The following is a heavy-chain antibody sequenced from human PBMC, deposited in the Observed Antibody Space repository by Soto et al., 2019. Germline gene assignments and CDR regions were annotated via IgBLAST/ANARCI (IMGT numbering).Heavy chain of an antibody. J-gene: IGHJ5*02. CDR1: GASISMRPYC. CDR2: LCYSGN. CDR3: SRRATEGFDP. V-gene: IGHV4-39*01. Sequence: SETLCLTCTFYGASISMRPYCWAWIRQPPGKGLEWVGSLCYSGNYYRPSLKSRVTISVDTSKNQLSLNLTSVTAADTSIYYCSRRATEGFDPWGQGTMVTVSS.